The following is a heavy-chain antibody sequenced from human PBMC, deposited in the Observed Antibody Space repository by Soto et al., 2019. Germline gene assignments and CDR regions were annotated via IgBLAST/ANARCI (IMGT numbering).Heavy chain of an antibody. CDR1: GFTFSSYG. Sequence: GSLRLSCAASGFTFSSYGMHWVRQAPGKGLEWVAVISYDGSNKYYADSVKGRFTISRDNSKNTLYLQMNSLRAEDTAVYYCAKGHDFWSGYYYYGMDVWGQGTTVTSP. D-gene: IGHD3-3*01. V-gene: IGHV3-30*18. J-gene: IGHJ6*02. CDR3: AKGHDFWSGYYYYGMDV. CDR2: ISYDGSNK.